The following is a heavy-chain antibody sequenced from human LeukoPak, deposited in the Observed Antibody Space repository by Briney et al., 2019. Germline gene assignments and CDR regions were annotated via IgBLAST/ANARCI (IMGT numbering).Heavy chain of an antibody. V-gene: IGHV4-59*08. J-gene: IGHJ6*03. Sequence: SETLSLTCTVSGGSIRSYYWSWIRQPPRKGLEWSGYIYDSGSTNYNPSLKSRVTISVDTSKNQFSLRLSSVTAADTAVYYCARHVSDTSSSYYYYHMDVWGKGTTVTVSS. CDR1: GGSIRSYY. D-gene: IGHD6-6*01. CDR3: ARHVSDTSSSYYYYHMDV. CDR2: IYDSGST.